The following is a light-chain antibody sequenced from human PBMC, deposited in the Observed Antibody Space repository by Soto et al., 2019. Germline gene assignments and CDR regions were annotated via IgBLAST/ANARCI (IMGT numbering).Light chain of an antibody. Sequence: QSVLTQPASVSGSPGQSIAISCTGTTSDVGGYNYVSWYQQHPGKVPKLLIHEVSNRPSGVSNRFSGSKSGNTASLAISGLQAEGEADYYCLSKTSTISDVFGTGTKVTVL. CDR1: TSDVGGYNY. V-gene: IGLV2-14*01. J-gene: IGLJ1*01. CDR2: EVS. CDR3: LSKTSTISDV.